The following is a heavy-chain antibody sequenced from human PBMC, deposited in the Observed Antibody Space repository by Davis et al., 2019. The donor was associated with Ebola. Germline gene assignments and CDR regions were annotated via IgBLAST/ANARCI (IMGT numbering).Heavy chain of an antibody. V-gene: IGHV1-3*01. D-gene: IGHD3-22*01. CDR2: INAGNGNT. CDR3: ARVVVIRLGYYYGMDV. CDR1: GYTFTSYA. Sequence: ASVKVSCKASGYTFTSYAMHWVRQAPGQRLEWMGWINAGNGNTKYSQKFQGRVTITRDTSASTAYMELSSLRSEDTAVYYCARVVVIRLGYYYGMDVWGQGTTVTVSS. J-gene: IGHJ6*02.